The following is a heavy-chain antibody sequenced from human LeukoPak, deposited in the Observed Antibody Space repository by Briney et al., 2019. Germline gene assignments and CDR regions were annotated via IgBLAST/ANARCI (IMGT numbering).Heavy chain of an antibody. V-gene: IGHV4-38-2*02. CDR1: GYSISSGYY. CDR2: IYHSGST. D-gene: IGHD1-26*01. J-gene: IGHJ4*02. Sequence: SETLSLTCTVSGYSISSGYYWGWIRQPPGKGLEWIGSIYHSGSTYYNPSLKSRVTISVDTSKNQFSLKLSSVTAADTAVYYCARDNHWVGTTACFDYWGRGTLVTVSS. CDR3: ARDNHWVGTTACFDY.